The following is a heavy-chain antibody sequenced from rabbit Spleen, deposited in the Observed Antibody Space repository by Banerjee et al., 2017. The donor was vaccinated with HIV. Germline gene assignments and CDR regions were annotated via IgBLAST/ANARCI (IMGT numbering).Heavy chain of an antibody. D-gene: IGHD1-1*01. Sequence: QEQLVESGGGLVKPEGSLTLTCKASGFSFSDRDVMCWVRQAPGKGLEWIACINAATAKPVYATWAKGRFTISKTSSTTVTLQLNSLTAADTATYFCARDGSPNSISFNLWGPGTLVTVS. J-gene: IGHJ4*01. CDR3: ARDGSPNSISFNL. V-gene: IGHV1S45*01. CDR2: INAATAKP. CDR1: GFSFSDRDV.